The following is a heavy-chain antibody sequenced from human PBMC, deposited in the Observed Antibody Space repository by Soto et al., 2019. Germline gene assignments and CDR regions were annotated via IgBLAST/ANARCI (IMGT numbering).Heavy chain of an antibody. Sequence: GASVKVSCKASGYTFTSYGISWVRQAPGQGLEWMGWISAYNGNTNYAQKLQGRVTMTTDTSTSTAYMELRSLRSDDTAVYYCARDPPGGYDILTGYYPIHFDYWGQGTLVTVSS. CDR2: ISAYNGNT. D-gene: IGHD3-9*01. J-gene: IGHJ4*02. CDR3: ARDPPGGYDILTGYYPIHFDY. V-gene: IGHV1-18*01. CDR1: GYTFTSYG.